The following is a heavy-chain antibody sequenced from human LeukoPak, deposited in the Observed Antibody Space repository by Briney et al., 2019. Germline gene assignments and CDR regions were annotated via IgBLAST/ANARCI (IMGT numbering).Heavy chain of an antibody. CDR1: GGSISSYY. CDR3: ARGTYYYYYYMDV. J-gene: IGHJ6*03. Sequence: SETLSLTCTVSGGSISSYYWSWIRQPAGKGLEWIGRIETSGNTNYKPSLKSRVTISVDTSKNQFSLKLSSVTAADTAVYYCARGTYYYYYYMDVWGKGTTVTVSS. CDR2: IETSGNT. V-gene: IGHV4-4*07.